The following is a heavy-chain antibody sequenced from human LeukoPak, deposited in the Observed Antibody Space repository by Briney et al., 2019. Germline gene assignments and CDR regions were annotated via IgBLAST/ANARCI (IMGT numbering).Heavy chain of an antibody. CDR3: ARSIYSYGLATYFDY. D-gene: IGHD5-18*01. V-gene: IGHV4-61*08. Sequence: SETLSLTCAVSGGSIGSGGYSWSWIRQPPGKGLEWIGYIYYSGSTNYNPSLKSRVTISVDTSKNQFSLKLSSVTAADTAVYYCARSIYSYGLATYFDYWGQGTLVTVSS. CDR2: IYYSGST. J-gene: IGHJ4*02. CDR1: GGSIGSGGYS.